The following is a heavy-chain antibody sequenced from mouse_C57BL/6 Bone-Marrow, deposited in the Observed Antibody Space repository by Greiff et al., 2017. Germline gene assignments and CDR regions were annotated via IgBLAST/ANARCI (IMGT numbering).Heavy chain of an antibody. V-gene: IGHV14-2*01. D-gene: IGHD2-1*01. Sequence: EVKLQESGAELVKPGASVKLSCTASGFNIKDYYMHWVKQRTEQGLEWIGRIDPEDGETKYAPKFQGKATITADTSSNTAYLQLSSLTSEDTAVYCCALYYGNHYYAMDYWGQGTSVTVSS. CDR2: IDPEDGET. CDR3: ALYYGNHYYAMDY. J-gene: IGHJ4*01. CDR1: GFNIKDYY.